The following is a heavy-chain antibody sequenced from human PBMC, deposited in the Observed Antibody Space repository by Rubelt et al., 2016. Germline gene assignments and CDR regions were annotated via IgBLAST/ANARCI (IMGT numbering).Heavy chain of an antibody. J-gene: IGHJ4*02. V-gene: IGHV2-5*02. CDR1: GFSLSSTGVG. CDR2: IYWDDDK. Sequence: QITLKESGLTLVKPTQTLTLTCTFSGFSLSSTGVGVGWIRQPPGKALEWLALIYWDDDKRYSLSLNNRLTIIKDTSKNQVVLSVTNMDPVDTGTYYCAVTGSPARGFDYWGQGTLVTVSS. CDR3: AVTGSPARGFDY. D-gene: IGHD3-10*01.